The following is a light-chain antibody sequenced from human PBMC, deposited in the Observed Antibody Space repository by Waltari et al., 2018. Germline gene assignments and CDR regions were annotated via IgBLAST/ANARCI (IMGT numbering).Light chain of an antibody. CDR1: QGIGNE. V-gene: IGKV1-17*01. CDR3: VQWNSYPRT. J-gene: IGKJ1*01. CDR2: FVS. Sequence: DIQMTQAPSSLPASVGDRVTITCRASQGIGNELGWYQQKPGKAPWRLISFVSSLESGVPSRFSGSGSGTEFTLTISSLQPEDFATYFCVQWNSYPRTFGQGTKVEIK.